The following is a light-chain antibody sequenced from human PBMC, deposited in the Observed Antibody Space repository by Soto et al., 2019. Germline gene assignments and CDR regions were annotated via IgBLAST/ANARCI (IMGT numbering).Light chain of an antibody. V-gene: IGLV2-14*01. Sequence: QPVLTQPASVSGSPGQSITISCTGTSSDVGGYNYVSWYQQHPGKAPKLIIYEVTNRPSGVSTRFSGSKSGNTASLTISGLQAEDGADYYCNSYTSTSTVVFGGGTKLTVL. CDR1: SSDVGGYNY. CDR2: EVT. J-gene: IGLJ2*01. CDR3: NSYTSTSTVV.